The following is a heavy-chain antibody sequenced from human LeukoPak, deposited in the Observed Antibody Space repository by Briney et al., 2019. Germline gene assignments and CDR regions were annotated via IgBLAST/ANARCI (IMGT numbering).Heavy chain of an antibody. Sequence: ASVKVSCKASGGTFSSYAISWVRRAPGQGLEWMGGIIPIFGTANYAQKFQGRVTITADESTSTAYMELSSLRSEDTAVYYCANQQSRYDILTGYYRYFDYWGQGTLVTVSS. D-gene: IGHD3-9*01. CDR2: IIPIFGTA. CDR3: ANQQSRYDILTGYYRYFDY. V-gene: IGHV1-69*13. CDR1: GGTFSSYA. J-gene: IGHJ4*02.